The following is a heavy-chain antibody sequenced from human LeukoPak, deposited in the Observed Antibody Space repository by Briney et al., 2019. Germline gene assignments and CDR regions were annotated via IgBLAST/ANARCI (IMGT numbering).Heavy chain of an antibody. CDR3: ATWGYSYGHRDFDY. J-gene: IGHJ4*02. D-gene: IGHD5-18*01. CDR2: IYHSGST. CDR1: GGSISSGGYY. Sequence: SQTLSLTCTVSGGSISSGGYYWSWIRQPPGEGLEWIGYIYHSGSTYYNPSLKSRVTISVDRSKNQFSLKLSSVTAADTAVYYCATWGYSYGHRDFDYWGQGTLVTVSS. V-gene: IGHV4-30-2*01.